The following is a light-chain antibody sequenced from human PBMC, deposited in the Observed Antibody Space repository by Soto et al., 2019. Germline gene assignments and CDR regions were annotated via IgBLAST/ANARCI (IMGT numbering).Light chain of an antibody. V-gene: IGLV2-23*01. CDR2: EGT. Sequence: QSVLTQPASVSGSPGQSITISCTGTSSDVGSYNLVSWYQQHPGTAPRLLIYEGTKRPPGVSSRFSGSKSGNTASLTISGLQSEDEGDYYCCSYAGTNTVIFGGGTKLTVL. CDR1: SSDVGSYNL. J-gene: IGLJ2*01. CDR3: CSYAGTNTVI.